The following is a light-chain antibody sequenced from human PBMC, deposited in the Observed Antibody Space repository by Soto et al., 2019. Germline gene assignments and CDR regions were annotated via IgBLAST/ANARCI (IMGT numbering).Light chain of an antibody. V-gene: IGKV1-39*01. CDR3: QQSYTTPLT. CDR2: AAS. J-gene: IGKJ4*01. Sequence: DIQMTQSPSSLSAFVGDRVTLTCRASQSISTYLNWYQQRPGKAPKLLIYAASSLQSGVPSRFSGSGSGTDFTLTISSLRPEDFATYFCQQSYTTPLTVGGGNKVDIK. CDR1: QSISTY.